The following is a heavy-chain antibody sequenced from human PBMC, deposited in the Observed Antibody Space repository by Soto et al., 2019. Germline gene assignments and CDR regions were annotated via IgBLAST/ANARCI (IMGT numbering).Heavy chain of an antibody. J-gene: IGHJ4*02. CDR1: GGTFSSYA. CDR2: IIPMSGTA. Sequence: QVQLVQSGAEVKKPGSSVKVSCKASGGTFSSYAISWVRQAPGQGLEWMGGIIPMSGTANYAQKFQGSVTITADESTSTAYMELSSLRSEDTAVYYCANSDTAMVTSDYWGQGTLVTVSS. CDR3: ANSDTAMVTSDY. V-gene: IGHV1-69*01. D-gene: IGHD5-18*01.